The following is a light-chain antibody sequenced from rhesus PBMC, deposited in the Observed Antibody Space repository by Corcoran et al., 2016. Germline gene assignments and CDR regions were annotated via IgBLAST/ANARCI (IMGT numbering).Light chain of an antibody. Sequence: DIQMTQSPSSLSASVGDTVTITCRASQSISSWLDWYQQKPEKAPKLLYYKASISQSGFPSRFSGSGSGTVFTLTISSRQPEDFATYYCLQYSSSPFTFGPVTKLDIK. J-gene: IGKJ3*01. CDR1: QSISSW. V-gene: IGKV1-22*01. CDR2: KAS. CDR3: LQYSSSPFT.